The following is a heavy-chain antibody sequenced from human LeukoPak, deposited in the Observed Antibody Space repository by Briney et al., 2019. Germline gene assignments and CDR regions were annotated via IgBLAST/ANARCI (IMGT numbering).Heavy chain of an antibody. J-gene: IGHJ3*02. V-gene: IGHV3-23*01. CDR1: RITFSSYG. CDR2: ISASGGST. Sequence: PGGSLRLSCAASRITFSSYGMSWVRQAPGKGLEWVSSISASGGSTYYADSVKGRFTISRDNSKNTLYLQMNSLRAEDTAVYYCASSVNYYDSSGIDAFDIWGQGTMVTVSS. CDR3: ASSVNYYDSSGIDAFDI. D-gene: IGHD3-22*01.